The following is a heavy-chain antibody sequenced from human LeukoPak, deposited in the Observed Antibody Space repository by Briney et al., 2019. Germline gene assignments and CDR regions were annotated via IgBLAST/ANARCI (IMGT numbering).Heavy chain of an antibody. J-gene: IGHJ4*02. Sequence: GSLRLSCAASGFTFSSYAMSWVRQPPGKGLEWIGEINHSGSTNYNPSLKSRVTISVDTSKNQFSLKLSSVTAADTAVYYCARGLPYSGSYTYFDYWGQGTLVTVSS. CDR3: ARGLPYSGSYTYFDY. CDR1: GFTFSSYA. D-gene: IGHD1-26*01. V-gene: IGHV4-34*01. CDR2: INHSGST.